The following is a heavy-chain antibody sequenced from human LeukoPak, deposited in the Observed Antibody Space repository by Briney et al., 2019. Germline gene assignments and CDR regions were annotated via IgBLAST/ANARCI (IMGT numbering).Heavy chain of an antibody. Sequence: SETLSDTRILSGGSIKSSDYYWAWLRQSPGKGLEWIGSIYYSGSTYYNTSLKGSLTFSFDTSNNHFYLSLASVTASDTGLYFCARQGNRSPFDLWGQGILITVSA. J-gene: IGHJ4*02. CDR3: ARQGNRSPFDL. V-gene: IGHV4-39*01. CDR1: GGSIKSSDYY. D-gene: IGHD3-9*01. CDR2: IYYSGST.